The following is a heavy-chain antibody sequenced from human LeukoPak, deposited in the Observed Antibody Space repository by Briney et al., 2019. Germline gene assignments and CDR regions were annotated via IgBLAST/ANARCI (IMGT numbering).Heavy chain of an antibody. J-gene: IGHJ4*02. D-gene: IGHD5-18*01. Sequence: GGSLRLSCAASGFTFENYRMSWVRQAPGKGPEWVANIKQDGSVEHYLDSVKGRFTISRDNAKNSLILQMNSLRAEDTAVYYCARWAGVTDYWGQGTLVTVSS. CDR3: ARWAGVTDY. V-gene: IGHV3-7*01. CDR2: IKQDGSVE. CDR1: GFTFENYR.